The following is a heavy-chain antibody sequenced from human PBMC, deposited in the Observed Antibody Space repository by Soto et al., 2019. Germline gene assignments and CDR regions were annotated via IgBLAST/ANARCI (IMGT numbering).Heavy chain of an antibody. CDR2: IYSAGNT. CDR1: GFTVSSTY. V-gene: IGHV3-53*02. Sequence: EVQLVETGGGLIQPGGSLRLSCAASGFTVSSTYMKWVRQAPGKGLEWVSVIYSAGNTYFADYVKGRFTISRNNSKNMLYLQMHSLRAEDTAVYYCARDGEVGPTYYLYYWGQGTLVTVSS. J-gene: IGHJ4*02. D-gene: IGHD1-26*01. CDR3: ARDGEVGPTYYLYY.